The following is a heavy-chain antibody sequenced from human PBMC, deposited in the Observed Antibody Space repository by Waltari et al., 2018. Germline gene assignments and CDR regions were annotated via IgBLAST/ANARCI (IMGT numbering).Heavy chain of an antibody. D-gene: IGHD5-12*01. CDR2: MKSRGSTI. Sequence: VQLVESGGDLVQPGGSLRLSCAASGFTFSDFEMNWVSQAPGKGLEWLSYMKSRGSTIYYADSVKGRFTVSRDNAKSSLYLQMNSLRVEDTAVYYCARDRDGYKKADLWGQGTLVTVSS. CDR3: ARDRDGYKKADL. CDR1: GFTFSDFE. J-gene: IGHJ5*02. V-gene: IGHV3-48*03.